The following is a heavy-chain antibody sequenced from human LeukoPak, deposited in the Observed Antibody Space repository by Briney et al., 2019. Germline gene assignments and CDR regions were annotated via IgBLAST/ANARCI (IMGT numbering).Heavy chain of an antibody. CDR1: GGSISSNSYY. CDR2: IYYSGST. D-gene: IGHD3-10*01. J-gene: IGHJ4*02. Sequence: SETLSLTCAVSGGSISSNSYYWGWIRQPPGKGLEWIGSIYYSGSTYYNPSLKSRVTISVDTSKNQFSLKLSSVTAADTAVYYCARSVYYGSGSYYRNKYYFDYWGQGTLVTVSS. CDR3: ARSVYYGSGSYYRNKYYFDY. V-gene: IGHV4-39*07.